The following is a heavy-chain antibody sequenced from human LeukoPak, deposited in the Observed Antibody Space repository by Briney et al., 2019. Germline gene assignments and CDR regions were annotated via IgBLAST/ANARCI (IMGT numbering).Heavy chain of an antibody. J-gene: IGHJ4*02. CDR1: GGSISSSSYY. Sequence: SETLSLTCTVSGGSISSSSYYWGWIRQPPGKGLEWIGSIYYSGSTYYNPSLKSRVTISVDTSKNQFSLKLSSVTAADTAVYYCARVSGGSSPDFDYWGQGTLVTVSS. CDR3: ARVSGGSSPDFDY. V-gene: IGHV4-39*07. D-gene: IGHD6-6*01. CDR2: IYYSGST.